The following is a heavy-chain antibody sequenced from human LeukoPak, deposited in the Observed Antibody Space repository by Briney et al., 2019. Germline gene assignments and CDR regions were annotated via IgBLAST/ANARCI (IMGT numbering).Heavy chain of an antibody. D-gene: IGHD3-16*01. CDR1: GYTFTSYA. CDR3: AREGTMLTFDI. Sequence: ASVKVSCKASGYTFTSYAMNWVRQAPGQGLEWMGWINTNTGSPTYAQGFTGRFVFPLDTSVSTAYLQISSLKAEDTAVYYCAREGTMLTFDIWGQGTMVTVSS. J-gene: IGHJ3*02. CDR2: INTNTGSP. V-gene: IGHV7-4-1*02.